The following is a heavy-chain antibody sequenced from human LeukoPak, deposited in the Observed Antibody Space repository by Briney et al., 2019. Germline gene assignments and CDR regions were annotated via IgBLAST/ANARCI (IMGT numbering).Heavy chain of an antibody. J-gene: IGHJ6*02. CDR1: GYTFTCCS. CDR3: AREGRGYSGYDYGCYYYGMDV. V-gene: IGHV1-68*01. Sequence: ASVKVSCKASGYTFTCCSLHWLQQAPGQGLERMRWITLYNGNTKHAKKFQGRVTITRDMSLRTAYIELSSLRSEGSAVYYWAREGRGYSGYDYGCYYYGMDVWGQGTTATVSS. CDR2: ITLYNGNT. D-gene: IGHD5-12*01.